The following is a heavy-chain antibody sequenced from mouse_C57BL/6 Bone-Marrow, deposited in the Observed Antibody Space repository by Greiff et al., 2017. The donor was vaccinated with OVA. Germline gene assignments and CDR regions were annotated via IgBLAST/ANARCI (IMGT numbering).Heavy chain of an antibody. CDR1: GFTFSDVY. CDR3: ARDDYYWYFDV. Sequence: EVQGVESGGGLVQSGRSLRLSCATSGFTFSDVYMEWVRHAPGKGLEWIAASRNKANDYTTEYSASVKGRFNVSRATSQSILYLQMNAMRAEDTAIYYCARDDYYWYFDVWGTGTTVTVSS. CDR2: SRNKANDYTT. V-gene: IGHV7-1*01. J-gene: IGHJ1*03.